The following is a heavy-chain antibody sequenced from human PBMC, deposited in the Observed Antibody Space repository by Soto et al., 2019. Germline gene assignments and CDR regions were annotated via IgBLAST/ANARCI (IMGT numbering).Heavy chain of an antibody. CDR2: IYTSGST. CDR1: GGSISRYY. Sequence: SETLSLTCTVSGGSISRYYWSWIRQPAGKGLEWIGRIYTSGSTNYNPSLQSRVTMSVDTSKNQFSLKLSSVTAADTAVYYCARVSSSSTYFDSWGQGTLVTVSS. D-gene: IGHD6-6*01. V-gene: IGHV4-4*07. CDR3: ARVSSSSTYFDS. J-gene: IGHJ4*02.